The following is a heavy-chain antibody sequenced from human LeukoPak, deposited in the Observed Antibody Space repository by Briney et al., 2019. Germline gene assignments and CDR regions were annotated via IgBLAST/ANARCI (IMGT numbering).Heavy chain of an antibody. D-gene: IGHD6-13*01. CDR1: GFTFSSNW. V-gene: IGHV3-7*05. CDR2: IKQDGSEK. J-gene: IGHJ4*02. CDR3: ASHSSSWYYFDY. Sequence: GGSLRLSCAASGFTFSSNWMSWVRQAPGKGLEWVANIKQDGSEKNYVDSVKGRFTISRDNAKNSLYLQMNSLRAEDTAVYYCASHSSSWYYFDYWGQGTLVTVSS.